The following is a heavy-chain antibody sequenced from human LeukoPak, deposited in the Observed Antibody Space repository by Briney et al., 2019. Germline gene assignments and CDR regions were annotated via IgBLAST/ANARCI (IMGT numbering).Heavy chain of an antibody. Sequence: ASVKVSCEASGYTFTEYYMHWVRQAPGQGLEWMGWINPNRGDTNYAQKLQGRVTMTSDTSINTAYMELNRLRSDDTAIYYCARVVSGGVIWAYWGQGTLVTVSS. J-gene: IGHJ4*02. CDR3: ARVVSGGVIWAY. V-gene: IGHV1-2*02. CDR1: GYTFTEYY. D-gene: IGHD3-16*01. CDR2: INPNRGDT.